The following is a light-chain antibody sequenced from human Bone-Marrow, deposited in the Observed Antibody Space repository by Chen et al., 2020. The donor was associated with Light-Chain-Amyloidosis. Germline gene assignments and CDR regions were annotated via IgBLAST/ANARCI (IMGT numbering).Light chain of an antibody. V-gene: IGLV3-21*02. CDR1: NIGSTS. CDR3: QVWDRSSDRPV. J-gene: IGLJ3*02. CDR2: ADR. Sequence: SYVLTQPSSVSVAPGQTATIACGGNNIGSTSVHWYQQTPGQAPLLVVYADRDRPSGIPERFAGSDSGNTATLTISRVEAGDEADYYCQVWDRSSDRPVFGGGTKLTVL.